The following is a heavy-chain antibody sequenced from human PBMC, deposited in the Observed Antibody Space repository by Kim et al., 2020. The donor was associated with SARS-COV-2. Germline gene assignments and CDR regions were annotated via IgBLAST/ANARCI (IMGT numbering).Heavy chain of an antibody. D-gene: IGHD6-19*01. J-gene: IGHJ3*02. CDR3: ARMGSSGWFESAFDI. V-gene: IGHV4-59*01. Sequence: PSLQSRVTISVDTSKNQFSLKLNSVTAADTAVYYCARMGSSGWFESAFDIWGQGTMVTVSP.